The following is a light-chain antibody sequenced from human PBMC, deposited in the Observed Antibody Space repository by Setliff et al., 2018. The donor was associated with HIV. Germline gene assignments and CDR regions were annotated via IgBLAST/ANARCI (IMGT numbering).Light chain of an antibody. CDR3: SSYTSSTPLYV. V-gene: IGLV2-14*03. CDR1: SSDVGTYNF. CDR2: DVS. Sequence: SALAQPASVSGSPGQSITISCTGTSSDVGTYNFVSWYQQHPGKAPKLMIYDVSNRPSGVSNRFSGSKSGNTASLTISGLQAEDEADYYCSSYTSSTPLYVFGTGTKVTVL. J-gene: IGLJ1*01.